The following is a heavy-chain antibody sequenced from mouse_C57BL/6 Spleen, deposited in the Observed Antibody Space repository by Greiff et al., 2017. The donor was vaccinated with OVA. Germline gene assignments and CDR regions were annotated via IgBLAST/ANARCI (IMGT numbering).Heavy chain of an antibody. V-gene: IGHV5-9*01. CDR2: ISGGGGNT. CDR1: GFTFSSYT. J-gene: IGHJ3*01. CDR3: ARQSGYSSFAY. Sequence: EVKLVESGGGLVQPGGSLKLSCAASGFTFSSYTMSWVRQPPEKRLEWVATISGGGGNTYYPASVKGRFTIYRDNAKNTLYLNMSRLRSDVTALYCCARQSGYSSFAYWGQGTLVTVSA. D-gene: IGHD1-1*01.